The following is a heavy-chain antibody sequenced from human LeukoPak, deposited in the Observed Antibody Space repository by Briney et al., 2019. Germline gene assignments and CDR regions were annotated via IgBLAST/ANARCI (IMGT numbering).Heavy chain of an antibody. CDR2: IHYSGST. CDR1: GGSITKYY. CDR3: ARETPYDFWSGYHYYYYYMDV. D-gene: IGHD3-3*01. V-gene: IGHV4-59*01. Sequence: PGETLSLTCTVSGGSITKYYWSWLRQPPGKGVEWIGYIHYSGSTNYNPSLKSRVTISVDTSKNQFSLKLSAVTAADTAVYFCARETPYDFWSGYHYYYYYMDVWGKGTTVTVSS. J-gene: IGHJ6*03.